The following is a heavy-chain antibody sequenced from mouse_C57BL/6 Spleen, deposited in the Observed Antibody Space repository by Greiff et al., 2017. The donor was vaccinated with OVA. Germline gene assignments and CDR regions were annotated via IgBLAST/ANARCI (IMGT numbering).Heavy chain of an antibody. CDR2: ISYDGSN. CDR1: GYSITSGYY. V-gene: IGHV3-6*01. J-gene: IGHJ3*01. Sequence: EVQLQESGPGLVKPSQSLSLTCSVTGYSITSGYYWNWIRQFPGNKLEWMGYISYDGSNNSNPSLKNRISFTLDTSKNQFFLKLNSVTTEDTATYYCARDGNDKVSFAYWGQGTLVTVSA. D-gene: IGHD2-3*01. CDR3: ARDGNDKVSFAY.